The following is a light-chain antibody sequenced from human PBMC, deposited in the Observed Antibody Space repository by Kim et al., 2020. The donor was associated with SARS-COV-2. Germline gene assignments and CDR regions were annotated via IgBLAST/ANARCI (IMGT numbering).Light chain of an antibody. CDR2: AAS. J-gene: IGKJ4*01. CDR3: QKYHSVPLT. CDR1: QDVRNY. Sequence: DIQMTQSPSSLSASVGDRVTITCRASQDVRNYLAWYQQKPGKVPKVLIYAASTLQSGVPSRFSGSGSGTDFTLTISSLQPEDVAIYYCQKYHSVPLTFGGGTKVEIK. V-gene: IGKV1-27*01.